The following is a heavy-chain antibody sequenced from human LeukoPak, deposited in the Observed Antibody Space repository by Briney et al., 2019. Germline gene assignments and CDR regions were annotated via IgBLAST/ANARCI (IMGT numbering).Heavy chain of an antibody. CDR1: GGSISSSSYY. CDR3: ARVKDRPSYYGSGRYFDY. CDR2: IYYSGST. D-gene: IGHD3-10*01. J-gene: IGHJ4*02. Sequence: PSETLSLTCTVSGGSISSSSYYWGWIRQPPGTGLEWIGSIYYSGSTYYNPSLKSRVTISVDTSKNQFSLKLSSVTAADTAVYYCARVKDRPSYYGSGRYFDYWGQGTLVTVSS. V-gene: IGHV4-39*07.